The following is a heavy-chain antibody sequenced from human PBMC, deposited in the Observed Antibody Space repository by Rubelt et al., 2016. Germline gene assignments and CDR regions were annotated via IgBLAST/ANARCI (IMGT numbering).Heavy chain of an antibody. CDR3: IVVGNYAFDI. Sequence: GLEWVSTISASGGSTYYAHSVKGRFTISRDNSKSTLYLQLNSLRADDTAIYYAIVVGNYAFDIWGQGAMVTVSS. D-gene: IGHD2-15*01. CDR2: ISASGGST. J-gene: IGHJ3*02. V-gene: IGHV3-23*01.